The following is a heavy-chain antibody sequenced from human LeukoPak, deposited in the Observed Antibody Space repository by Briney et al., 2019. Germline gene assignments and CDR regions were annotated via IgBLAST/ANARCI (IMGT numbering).Heavy chain of an antibody. V-gene: IGHV3-66*01. D-gene: IGHD3-22*01. CDR1: GFTLSSNY. CDR2: IYSGGST. CDR3: VRELTLYDSSGYSDHDAFDI. J-gene: IGHJ3*02. Sequence: GGSLRLSCAASGFTLSSNYMSWVRQAPGKGLEWVSVIYSGGSTYYADSVKGRFTISRDNSKNTLYLQMNSLRAEDTAVYYCVRELTLYDSSGYSDHDAFDIWGQGTMVTVSS.